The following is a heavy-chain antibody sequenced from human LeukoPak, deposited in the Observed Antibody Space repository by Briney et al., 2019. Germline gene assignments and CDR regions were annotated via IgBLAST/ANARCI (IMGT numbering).Heavy chain of an antibody. D-gene: IGHD3-3*01. CDR1: GHTFTSHG. CDR3: ARDATETYYDFWRGYYTWFDY. Sequence: ASVKVSCKASGHTFTSHGISWVRQAPGQGLEWMGWISPYNGNTNYAQKFQGRVTMTTDTYTSTAYMELRSLRSDDTAVYYCARDATETYYDFWRGYYTWFDYWGQGTLVTVSS. J-gene: IGHJ4*02. V-gene: IGHV1-18*01. CDR2: ISPYNGNT.